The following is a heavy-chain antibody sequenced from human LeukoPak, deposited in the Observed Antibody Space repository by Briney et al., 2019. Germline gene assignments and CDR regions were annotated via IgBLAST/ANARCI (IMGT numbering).Heavy chain of an antibody. Sequence: NASETLSLTCTVSGVSISSSSYHWDWIRQPPGKGLEWIGSIYDSGSTYYSPSLKSRVTISVDTSKNQFSLKLNSVTAADTAVYYCTRQVLHTAMDYWGQGTLVTVSS. V-gene: IGHV4-39*01. CDR1: GVSISSSSYH. D-gene: IGHD5-18*01. CDR3: TRQVLHTAMDY. J-gene: IGHJ4*02. CDR2: IYDSGST.